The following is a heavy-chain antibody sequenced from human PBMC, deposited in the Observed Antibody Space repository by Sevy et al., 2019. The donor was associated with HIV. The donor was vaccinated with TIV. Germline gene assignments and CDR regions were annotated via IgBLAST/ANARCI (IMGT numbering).Heavy chain of an antibody. CDR2: ISYDGSNK. D-gene: IGHD3-10*01. J-gene: IGHJ4*02. Sequence: GGSLRLSCAASGFTFSSYAMHWVRQAPGKGLEWVAVISYDGSNKYYADSVKGRFTISRDNSKNTLYLQMNSLRAEDTAVYYCARDRNARGVMGYFDYWGQGTLVTVSS. CDR1: GFTFSSYA. V-gene: IGHV3-30-3*01. CDR3: ARDRNARGVMGYFDY.